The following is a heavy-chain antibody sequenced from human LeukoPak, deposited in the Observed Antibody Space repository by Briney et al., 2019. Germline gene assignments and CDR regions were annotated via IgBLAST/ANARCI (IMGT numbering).Heavy chain of an antibody. Sequence: GGSLRLSCAASGFAFRTYEMNWVRQAPGKGLEWVSYISSSGSTIYYADSVKGRFTISRDNAKNSLYLQMNSLRVEDTAVYYCARGSLTGEDGMDVWGQGTTVTVSS. CDR2: ISSSGSTI. D-gene: IGHD1-20*01. CDR3: ARGSLTGEDGMDV. J-gene: IGHJ6*02. CDR1: GFAFRTYE. V-gene: IGHV3-48*03.